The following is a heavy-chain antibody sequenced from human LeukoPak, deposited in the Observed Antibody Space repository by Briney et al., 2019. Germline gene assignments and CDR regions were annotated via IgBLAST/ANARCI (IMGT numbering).Heavy chain of an antibody. CDR3: ARSVVAATRFDP. J-gene: IGHJ5*02. Sequence: ASVKVSCKASGYTFTSYGISWVRQAPGQGLEWMGRISAYNGNTNYPQKLQGRVTMTTDTSTSTAYMELRSLRSDDTAVYYCARSVVAATRFDPWGQGTLVTVSS. CDR2: ISAYNGNT. CDR1: GYTFTSYG. D-gene: IGHD2-15*01. V-gene: IGHV1-18*01.